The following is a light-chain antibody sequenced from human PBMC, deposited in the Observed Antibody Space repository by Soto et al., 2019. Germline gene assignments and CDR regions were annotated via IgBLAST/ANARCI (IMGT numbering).Light chain of an antibody. CDR2: DAS. CDR1: QRVSSF. CDR3: QQRSNWPLT. V-gene: IGKV3-11*01. J-gene: IGKJ4*01. Sequence: EIVLTQSPATLSLSPGERATLSCRASQRVSSFSAWYQQKPGQAPRLLIYDASKRATGIPARFSGSGSGTDFTLSISSLEPEDFAVYYCQQRSNWPLTFGGGTKVDIK.